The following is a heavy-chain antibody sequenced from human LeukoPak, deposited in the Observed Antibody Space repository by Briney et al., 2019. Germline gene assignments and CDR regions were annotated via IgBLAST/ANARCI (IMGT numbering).Heavy chain of an antibody. Sequence: GGSLRLSCAASGFTVSSNYMSWVRQAPGKGLEWVSVIYSGGSTYYADSVKGRFTISRDNSKNTLYLQMNSLRAEDTAVYYCARRSIVVVVAATRFDYWGQGTLVTVSS. D-gene: IGHD2-15*01. CDR1: GFTVSSNY. CDR3: ARRSIVVVVAATRFDY. V-gene: IGHV3-66*01. J-gene: IGHJ4*02. CDR2: IYSGGST.